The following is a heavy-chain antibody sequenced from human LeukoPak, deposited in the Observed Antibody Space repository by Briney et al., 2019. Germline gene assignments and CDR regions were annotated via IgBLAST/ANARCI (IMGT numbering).Heavy chain of an antibody. J-gene: IGHJ4*02. CDR2: IYYSGST. V-gene: IGHV4-39*07. D-gene: IGHD4-23*01. CDR1: GFTFSSYW. Sequence: PGGSLILSCAASGFTFSSYWMSWVRQAPGKGLEWIGSIYYSGSTYYNPSLKSRVTISVDTSKNQFSLKLSSVTAADTAVYYCARGAYGGNSGPYFDYWGQGTLVTVSS. CDR3: ARGAYGGNSGPYFDY.